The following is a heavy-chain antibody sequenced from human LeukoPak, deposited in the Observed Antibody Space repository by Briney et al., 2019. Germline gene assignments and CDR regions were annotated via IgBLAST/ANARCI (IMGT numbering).Heavy chain of an antibody. Sequence: GGSLRLSCAASGFIFNTYVMHWVRQAPGKGLEWLAFIRYDGSNKNYADSVKGRFTISRDNTKNSLYLQMNSLRAEDTAVYYCAREGRYYGSGSYPYWGQGTLVTVSS. D-gene: IGHD3-10*01. CDR1: GFIFNTYV. V-gene: IGHV3-30*02. CDR3: AREGRYYGSGSYPY. CDR2: IRYDGSNK. J-gene: IGHJ4*02.